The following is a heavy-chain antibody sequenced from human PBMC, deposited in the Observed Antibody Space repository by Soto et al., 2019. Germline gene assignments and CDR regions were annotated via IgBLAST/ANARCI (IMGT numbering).Heavy chain of an antibody. J-gene: IGHJ4*02. CDR3: AYGSGSFRNPDY. V-gene: IGHV3-33*01. Sequence: QVQLVESGGGVVQPGRSLRLSCAASGFTFSSYAMHWVRQAPGKGLEWVAVIWYDGSNKYYADSVKGRFTISRDNSKNTVYLQMDSLRAEDTAVYYCAYGSGSFRNPDYWCQGTLVTVSS. CDR1: GFTFSSYA. CDR2: IWYDGSNK. D-gene: IGHD3-10*01.